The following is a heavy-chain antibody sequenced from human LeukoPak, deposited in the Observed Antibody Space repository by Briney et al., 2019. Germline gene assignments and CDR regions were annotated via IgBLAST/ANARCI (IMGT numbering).Heavy chain of an antibody. CDR1: GFAFSIYA. Sequence: GGSLRLSCAASGFAFSIYAMNWVRQAPGKGLEWVAAISASGGSTYYADSVKGRFTISRDNSTDTLYLQMNSLRAEGTALCYCAKPYLDGNNFLCFDSWGQGTLVTVSS. CDR3: AKPYLDGNNFLCFDS. CDR2: ISASGGST. V-gene: IGHV3-23*01. J-gene: IGHJ4*02. D-gene: IGHD5-24*01.